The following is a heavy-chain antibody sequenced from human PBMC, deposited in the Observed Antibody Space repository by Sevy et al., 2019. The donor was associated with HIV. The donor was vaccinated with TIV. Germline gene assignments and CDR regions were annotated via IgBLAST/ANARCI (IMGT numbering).Heavy chain of an antibody. CDR2: ISATGGST. V-gene: IGHV3-23*01. D-gene: IGHD2-21*02. Sequence: GGSLRLSCGVSGFALRSYTMNWVRQAPGKGMEWVASISATGGSTYYAHSVKGRFTISRDVSKSTLYLQMNSLTAEDTAMFYCAKTLQKLPFHPHYFDYWGQGTLVTVSS. J-gene: IGHJ4*02. CDR3: AKTLQKLPFHPHYFDY. CDR1: GFALRSYT.